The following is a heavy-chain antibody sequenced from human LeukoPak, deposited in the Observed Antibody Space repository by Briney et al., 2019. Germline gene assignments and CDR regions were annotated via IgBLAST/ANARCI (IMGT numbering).Heavy chain of an antibody. D-gene: IGHD4-17*01. CDR2: ISSSSSTI. Sequence: GSLRLSCAASGFTFSSYSMNWVRQAPGKGLEWVSYISSSSSTIYYADSVKGRFTISRDNAKNSLYLQMNSLRAEDTAVYYCARDLSDYGVTRFDYWGQGTLVTVSS. J-gene: IGHJ4*02. CDR3: ARDLSDYGVTRFDY. V-gene: IGHV3-48*01. CDR1: GFTFSSYS.